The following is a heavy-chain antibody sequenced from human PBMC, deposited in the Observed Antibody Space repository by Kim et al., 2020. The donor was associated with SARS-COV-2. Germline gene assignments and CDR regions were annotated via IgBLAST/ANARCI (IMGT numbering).Heavy chain of an antibody. CDR1: GFAFSNFD. CDR2: ITTSGDT. J-gene: IGHJ4*02. D-gene: IGHD3-22*01. CDR3: ARGERDSKGCYHYDY. V-gene: IGHV3-13*01. Sequence: GGSLRLSCAASGFAFSNFDLHWVRQPTGKGLEWVAGITTSGDTRYSDSVDGRFTISSDNGKKSLHLQRNRLRAEDTSVYYCARGERDSKGCYHYDYWGQGTLVTVSS.